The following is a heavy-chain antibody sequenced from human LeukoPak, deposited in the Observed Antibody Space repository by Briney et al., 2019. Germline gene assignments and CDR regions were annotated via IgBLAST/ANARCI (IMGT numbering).Heavy chain of an antibody. CDR3: ARDSVAVAGTLDYYYYYMDV. V-gene: IGHV4-59*01. CDR2: IYYSGST. CDR1: GGSFSGYY. D-gene: IGHD6-19*01. Sequence: SETLSLTCAVYGGSFSGYYWSWIRQPPGKGLEWIGYIYYSGSTNYNPSLKSRVTISVDTSKNQFSLKLSSVTAADTAVYYCARDSVAVAGTLDYYYYYMDVWGKGTTVTVSS. J-gene: IGHJ6*03.